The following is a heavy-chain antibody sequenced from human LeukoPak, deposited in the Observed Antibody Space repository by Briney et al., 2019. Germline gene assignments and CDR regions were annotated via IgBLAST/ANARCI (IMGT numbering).Heavy chain of an antibody. V-gene: IGHV4-59*08. CDR1: GASMSGYY. CDR2: TNDSGNT. D-gene: IGHD5-24*01. CDR3: ARQVRTRDGYTYFDS. J-gene: IGHJ4*02. Sequence: PSETLSLTCTVSGASMSGYYWSWIRQPPGKGLEYIGHTNDSGNTKYNPSLKSRVTISVDTSKKQFSLKLSSVTAADTAVYHCARQVRTRDGYTYFDSWGQGTLVTVSS.